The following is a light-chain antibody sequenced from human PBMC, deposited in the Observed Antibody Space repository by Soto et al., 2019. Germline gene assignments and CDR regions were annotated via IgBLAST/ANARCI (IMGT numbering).Light chain of an antibody. V-gene: IGKV3-15*01. CDR1: QTVGSN. CDR2: GAS. J-gene: IGKJ1*01. CDR3: QQYDNWPPWT. Sequence: EIEMAQSPATLSVSPGEGATLSCRASQTVGSNLAWYQHRPGQAPRLLIYGASTRATGIPARFSGSGSGTEFTLTISSLQSEDFAVYYCQQYDNWPPWTFGQGTKVDIK.